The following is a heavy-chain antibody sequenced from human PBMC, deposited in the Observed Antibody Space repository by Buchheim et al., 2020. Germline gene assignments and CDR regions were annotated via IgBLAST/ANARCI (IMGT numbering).Heavy chain of an antibody. J-gene: IGHJ6*02. CDR3: ARNWNEREDGMDV. CDR1: GFTVSSNY. CDR2: IYSGGST. D-gene: IGHD1-1*01. V-gene: IGHV3-66*01. Sequence: EVQLVESGGGLVQPGGSLRLSCAASGFTVSSNYMSWVRQAPGKGLEWVSVIYSGGSTYYADSVKGRFSIPRDNSKNTLYLQMNSLRAEDTAVYYCARNWNEREDGMDVWGQGTT.